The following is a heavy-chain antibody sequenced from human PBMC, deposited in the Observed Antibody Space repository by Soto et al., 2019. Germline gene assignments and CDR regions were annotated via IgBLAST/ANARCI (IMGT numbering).Heavy chain of an antibody. J-gene: IGHJ4*02. CDR2: TYYKSKWNN. Sequence: SQTLSLTCAISGDSVSSNSAGWNWIRQSPSRGLEWLGRTYYKSKWNNDYALSVKSRITINPDTSKNQFSLHLYSVTPEDTAVYYCAKDRRQGAVAGTSDFDYWGQGTLVTVSS. V-gene: IGHV6-1*01. D-gene: IGHD6-19*01. CDR3: AKDRRQGAVAGTSDFDY. CDR1: GDSVSSNSAG.